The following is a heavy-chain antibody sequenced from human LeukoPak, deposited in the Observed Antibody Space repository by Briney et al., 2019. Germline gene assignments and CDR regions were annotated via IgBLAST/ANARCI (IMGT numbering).Heavy chain of an antibody. CDR2: INPNNGGT. CDR1: GYTFTDYC. CDR3: LRDLTYGGISSPDC. Sequence: ASVKVSCKASGYTFTDYCMHWVRQAPGQGLEWMGWINPNNGGTTYAQKFQGRVTMTRDTSISTAYMELGRLTSDDTAMYFCLRDLTYGGISSPDCWGQGSLVIVSS. J-gene: IGHJ4*02. D-gene: IGHD4/OR15-4a*01. V-gene: IGHV1-2*02.